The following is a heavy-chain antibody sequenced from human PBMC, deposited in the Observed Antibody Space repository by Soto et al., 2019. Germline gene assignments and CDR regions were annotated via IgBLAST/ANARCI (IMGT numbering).Heavy chain of an antibody. CDR2: VYYSGSA. Sequence: SETLSLTCTVSGASISSSTFYWGWIRQPPGKGLEWIGTVYYSGSAYYNPSLKSRLTISVDTSKNQFSLKLSSVTAADTALYYCVRHAPYRSGWANLNAYWGQGTLVTVSS. J-gene: IGHJ4*02. V-gene: IGHV4-39*01. CDR3: VRHAPYRSGWANLNAY. CDR1: GASISSSTFY. D-gene: IGHD6-19*01.